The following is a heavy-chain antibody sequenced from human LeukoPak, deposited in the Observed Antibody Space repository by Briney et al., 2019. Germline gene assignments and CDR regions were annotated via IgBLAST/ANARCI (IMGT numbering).Heavy chain of an antibody. Sequence: GGSLRLSCEASGLTFGAYWMTWVRQAPGKGMECVANIKQDGSENHYVDSVKGRFTISRDNAKNSLSLQMIGLRAEDTAVYSCATYWRYFDWLLSDIWGLGTMVTVSS. CDR1: GLTFGAYW. J-gene: IGHJ3*02. CDR2: IKQDGSEN. V-gene: IGHV3-7*05. CDR3: ATYWRYFDWLLSDI. D-gene: IGHD3-9*01.